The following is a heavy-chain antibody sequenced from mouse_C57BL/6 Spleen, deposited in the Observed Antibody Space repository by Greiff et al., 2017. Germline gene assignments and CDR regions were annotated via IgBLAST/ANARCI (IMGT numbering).Heavy chain of an antibody. D-gene: IGHD4-1*01. CDR1: GYTFTSYW. V-gene: IGHV1-69*01. Sequence: QVQLQQPGAELVMPGASVKLSCKASGYTFTSYWMHWVKQRPGQGLEWIGEIDPSDSYTNYNQKFKGKSTLTVDKSSSTAYMQLSSLASEDSAVYYCARSGLGPPWFAYWGQGTLVTVSA. J-gene: IGHJ3*01. CDR3: ARSGLGPPWFAY. CDR2: IDPSDSYT.